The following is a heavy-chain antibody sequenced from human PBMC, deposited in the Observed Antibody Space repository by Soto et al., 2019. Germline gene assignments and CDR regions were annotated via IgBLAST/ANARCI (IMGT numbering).Heavy chain of an antibody. CDR1: GGSLSGYY. J-gene: IGHJ6*02. D-gene: IGHD3-10*01. CDR3: ASRKSTMIRGVATYGMDV. V-gene: IGHV4-34*01. CDR2: IYHSGST. Sequence: SETLTLTCAAYGGSLSGYYWTWIRQPPGKGLEWIGEIYHSGSTNYSPSLQSRLTISVDTSKNQFSLKVSSVTAADTAVYYCASRKSTMIRGVATYGMDVWGQGTTVTVSS.